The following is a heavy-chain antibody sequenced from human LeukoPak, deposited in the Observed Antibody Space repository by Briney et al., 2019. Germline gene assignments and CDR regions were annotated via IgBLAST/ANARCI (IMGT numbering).Heavy chain of an antibody. D-gene: IGHD2-2*01. V-gene: IGHV3-21*01. CDR1: GFTFSSYS. CDR2: ISSSSSYI. Sequence: GGSLRLSCAASGFTFSSYSVNWVRQAPGKGLEWVSSISSSSSYIYYADSVKGRFTISRDNAKNSLYLQMNSLRAEDTAVYYCARARLRPAFDYWGQGTLVTVSS. J-gene: IGHJ4*02. CDR3: ARARLRPAFDY.